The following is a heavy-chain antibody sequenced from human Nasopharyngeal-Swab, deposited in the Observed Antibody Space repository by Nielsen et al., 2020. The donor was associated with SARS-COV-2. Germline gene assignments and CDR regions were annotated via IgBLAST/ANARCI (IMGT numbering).Heavy chain of an antibody. CDR1: GFTFSDYY. J-gene: IGHJ6*02. V-gene: IGHV3-11*01. CDR3: ARGGEGYDFWSGYLPYYYYGMDV. Sequence: GGSLKISCAASGFTFSDYYMSWIRQAPGKGLEWVSYISSSGSTIYSADSVKGRFTISRDNAKNSLYLQMNSLRAEDTAVYYCARGGEGYDFWSGYLPYYYYGMDVWGQGTTVTVSS. D-gene: IGHD3-3*01. CDR2: ISSSGSTI.